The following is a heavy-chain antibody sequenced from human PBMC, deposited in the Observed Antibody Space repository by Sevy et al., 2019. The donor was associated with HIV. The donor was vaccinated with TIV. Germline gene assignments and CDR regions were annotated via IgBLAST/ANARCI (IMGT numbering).Heavy chain of an antibody. D-gene: IGHD3-22*01. V-gene: IGHV4-61*01. CDR2: VYHTGST. CDR3: AREPYFFDKSGYYWDY. J-gene: IGHJ4*02. CDR1: GVSVSRDTYY. Sequence: SETLSLTCAVSGVSVSRDTYYWSWIRQPPGKGLEWIGYVYHTGSTNYSPSFKSRVTISVDTSKNQFSLRLFSVAAADTAVYYCAREPYFFDKSGYYWDYWGQGALVTVSS.